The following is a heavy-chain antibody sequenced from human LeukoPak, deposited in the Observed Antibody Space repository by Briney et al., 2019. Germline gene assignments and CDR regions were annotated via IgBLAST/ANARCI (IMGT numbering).Heavy chain of an antibody. CDR3: AKRRIAIYSSGWTNYFDY. D-gene: IGHD6-19*01. V-gene: IGHV3-23*01. CDR1: GFTFSTYV. Sequence: GGSLRLSCVASGFTFSTYVMSWVRQAPGKGLEWVASLSNSGGTTYSGDSVQGRFTISRDNSKSTLYLQMNSLRAEDTAVYYCAKRRIAIYSSGWTNYFDYWGQGTLVTVSS. CDR2: LSNSGGTT. J-gene: IGHJ4*02.